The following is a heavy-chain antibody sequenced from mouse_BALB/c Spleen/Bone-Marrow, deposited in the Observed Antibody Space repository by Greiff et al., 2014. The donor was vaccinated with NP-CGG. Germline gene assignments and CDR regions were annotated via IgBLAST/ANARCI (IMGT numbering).Heavy chain of an antibody. CDR2: IDPANGNT. Sequence: DVKLQESGAELVKPGASVKLSCTASGFNIKDTYIHWVKQRPEQGLEWIGRIDPANGNTKYDPKFQGKATITADTSSNTAYLQLSSLTSEDTAVYYCAAYYYGSSQFAYWGQGALVTVSA. CDR3: AAYYYGSSQFAY. D-gene: IGHD1-1*01. J-gene: IGHJ3*01. V-gene: IGHV14-3*02. CDR1: GFNIKDTY.